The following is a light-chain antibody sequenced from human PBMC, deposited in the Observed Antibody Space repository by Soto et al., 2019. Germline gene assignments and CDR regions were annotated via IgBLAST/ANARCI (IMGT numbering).Light chain of an antibody. CDR2: AAS. V-gene: IGKV1-17*01. Sequence: DIQMTQSPSSLSASVGDRVTLTCRASQDIRNELGWYQQKPGKDPKRLIYAASNLETGAPSRFSGSESGTEFTLTIGSLQPEDFATYYCLQHNSYPRTFGQGTKVDIK. J-gene: IGKJ1*01. CDR1: QDIRNE. CDR3: LQHNSYPRT.